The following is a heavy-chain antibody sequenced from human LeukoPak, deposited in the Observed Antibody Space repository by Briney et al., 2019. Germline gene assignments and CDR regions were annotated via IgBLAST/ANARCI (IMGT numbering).Heavy chain of an antibody. CDR2: ISTSSSHT. Sequence: GGSLRLSCAASGFTFSDYYMSWIRQAPGKGLEWVSYISTSSSHTKYADSVKGRFTISRDNAKNTVYLQMNSLRAEDTAIYYCASGGDAFSTYYWGQGTLVTVSS. J-gene: IGHJ4*02. CDR1: GFTFSDYY. V-gene: IGHV3-11*06. CDR3: ASGGDAFSTYY. D-gene: IGHD2-21*01.